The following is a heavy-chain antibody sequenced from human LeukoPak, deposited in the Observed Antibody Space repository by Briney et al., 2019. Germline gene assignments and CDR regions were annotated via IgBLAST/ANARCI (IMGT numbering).Heavy chain of an antibody. Sequence: SETLPLTCTVSGGSISGYFWSWIRQPPGKGLEWIGYIYYSGSTNYNPSLKSRVTFSVDTSKNQFSLKLSSVTAADTAVYYCARSRGFGVVNTDYWGQGTLVTVSS. V-gene: IGHV4-59*01. CDR2: IYYSGST. CDR3: ARSRGFGVVNTDY. D-gene: IGHD3-3*01. J-gene: IGHJ4*02. CDR1: GGSISGYF.